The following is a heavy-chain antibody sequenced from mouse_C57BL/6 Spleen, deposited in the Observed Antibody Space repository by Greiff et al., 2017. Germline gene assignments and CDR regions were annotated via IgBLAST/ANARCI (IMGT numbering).Heavy chain of an antibody. J-gene: IGHJ2*01. Sequence: QVQLKQPGAELVKPGASVKLSCKASGYTFTSYWMHWVKQRPGQGLEWIGMIHPNSGSTNYNEKFKSKATLTVDKSSSTAYMQLSSLTSEDSAVYYWARKGAYYDYGFDYWGQGTTLTVSS. CDR1: GYTFTSYW. CDR3: ARKGAYYDYGFDY. V-gene: IGHV1-64*01. D-gene: IGHD2-4*01. CDR2: IHPNSGST.